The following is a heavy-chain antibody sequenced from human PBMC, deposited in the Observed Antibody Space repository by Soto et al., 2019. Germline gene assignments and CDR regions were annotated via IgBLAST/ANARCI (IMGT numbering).Heavy chain of an antibody. CDR3: ARVHPMGSRRGYYYYYMDV. J-gene: IGHJ6*03. D-gene: IGHD3-10*01. CDR2: INHSGST. CDR1: GGSFSGYY. V-gene: IGHV4-34*01. Sequence: QVQLQQWGAGLLKPSETLSLTCAVYGGSFSGYYWSWTRQPPGKGLEWIGKINHSGSTNYNPSLKSRVTLSVDTSKNQFSLKLSSVTAADTAVYYCARVHPMGSRRGYYYYYMDVWGKGTTVTVSS.